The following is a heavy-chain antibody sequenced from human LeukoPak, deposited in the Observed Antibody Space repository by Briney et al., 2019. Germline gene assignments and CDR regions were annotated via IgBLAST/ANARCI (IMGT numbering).Heavy chain of an antibody. J-gene: IGHJ6*01. D-gene: IGHD3-10*01. CDR1: GFTFSSYA. CDR3: ARIHPYYYGSGSYLMRYYYFGMDV. Sequence: GGSLRLSCAASGFTFSSYAMNWVRQAPGKGLEWVSYISGSGGTITHTDSVEGRFPISRHSPKNSLYLQMNSLRVEDTALYYCARIHPYYYGSGSYLMRYYYFGMDVWGEETTVTV. V-gene: IGHV3-48*03. CDR2: ISGSGGTI.